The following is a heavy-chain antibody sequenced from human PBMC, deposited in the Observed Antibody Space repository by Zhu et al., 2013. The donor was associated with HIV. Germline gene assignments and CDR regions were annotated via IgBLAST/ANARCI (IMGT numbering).Heavy chain of an antibody. Sequence: QVQLVQSGTXVKKPGASVRVSCKTSRYTFTAYYIHWVRQAPGQGLEWMGWINPKNGDTKYAQNFKGRVTMTRDTSIDTAYMDLSNLKYDDTAVYYCAREDRRLMTTLDYWGQGTLVTISS. D-gene: IGHD3-16*01. CDR1: RYTFTAYY. V-gene: IGHV1-2*02. CDR3: AREDRRLMTTLDY. J-gene: IGHJ4*02. CDR2: INPKNGDT.